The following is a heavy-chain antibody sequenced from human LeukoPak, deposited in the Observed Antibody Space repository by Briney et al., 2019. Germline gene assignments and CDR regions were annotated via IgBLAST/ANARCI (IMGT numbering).Heavy chain of an antibody. D-gene: IGHD5-12*01. CDR2: INPNSGGT. J-gene: IGHJ4*02. Sequence: GASVKVSCKASGYTFTVYYMHWVRQAPGQGLECMGWINPNSGGTNYAQKFQGRVTMTRDTSISSAYMKLSRLRSDDTALYYCARVLGGFSYFEYWGQGTLVTVSS. CDR3: ARVLGGFSYFEY. V-gene: IGHV1-2*02. CDR1: GYTFTVYY.